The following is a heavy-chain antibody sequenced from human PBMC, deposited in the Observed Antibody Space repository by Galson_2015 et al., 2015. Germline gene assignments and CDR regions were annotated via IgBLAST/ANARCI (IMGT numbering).Heavy chain of an antibody. CDR2: IWYDGSNK. Sequence: SLRLSCAASGFTFSSYGMHWVRQAPGKGLEWVAVIWYDGSNKYYADSVKGRFTTSRDNSKNTLYLQMNSLRAEDTAVYYCARMDDFWSGPADYWGQGTLVTVSS. CDR3: ARMDDFWSGPADY. V-gene: IGHV3-33*01. CDR1: GFTFSSYG. J-gene: IGHJ4*02. D-gene: IGHD3-3*01.